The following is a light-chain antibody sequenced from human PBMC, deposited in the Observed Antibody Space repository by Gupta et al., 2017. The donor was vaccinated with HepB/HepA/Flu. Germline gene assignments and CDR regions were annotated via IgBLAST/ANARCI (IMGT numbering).Light chain of an antibody. V-gene: IGLV7-46*01. CDR3: TPSSRRDSYV. CDR2: DVS. J-gene: IGLJ1*01. CDR1: TGAVTSGDY. Sequence: QSVLTQSASLTVSPGGSVTITCTATTGAVTSGDYPSWYQQHPGKAPGLMIYDVSNRHSWVPARFSGSKPGDTAALTISGAQADDEAEYYCTPSSRRDSYVFGTGTQVTVL.